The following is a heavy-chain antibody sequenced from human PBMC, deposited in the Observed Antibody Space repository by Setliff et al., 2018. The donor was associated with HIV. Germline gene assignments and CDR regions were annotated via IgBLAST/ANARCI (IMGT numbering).Heavy chain of an antibody. CDR2: INPSGGST. V-gene: IGHV1-46*01. CDR1: GYTFTSYY. CDR3: ARVRNHLAVSPWYSYMDV. Sequence: ASVKVSCKASGYTFTSYYMHWVRQAPGQGLEWMGIINPSGGSTSYAQKFQGRVTMTRDTSTSTVYMELSSLRSEDTAVYYCARVRNHLAVSPWYSYMDVWGKGTTVTVSS. D-gene: IGHD6-19*01. J-gene: IGHJ6*03.